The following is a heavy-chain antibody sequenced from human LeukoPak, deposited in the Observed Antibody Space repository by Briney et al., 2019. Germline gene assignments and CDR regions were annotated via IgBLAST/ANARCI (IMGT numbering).Heavy chain of an antibody. Sequence: GGSLRLSCAASGSTFSSYWMNWVRQAPGKGLEWVASIKQDGSGKYYVDSVKGRFTISRDNAKNSLYLQMHSLRVEDTAVYYCARGIIVAAGVDNWGQGTLVTVSP. CDR2: IKQDGSGK. CDR3: ARGIIVAAGVDN. J-gene: IGHJ4*02. V-gene: IGHV3-7*03. CDR1: GSTFSSYW. D-gene: IGHD1-26*01.